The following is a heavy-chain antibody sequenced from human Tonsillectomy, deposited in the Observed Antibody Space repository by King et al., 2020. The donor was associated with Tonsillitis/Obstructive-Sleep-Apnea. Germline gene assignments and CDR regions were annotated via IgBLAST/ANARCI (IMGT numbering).Heavy chain of an antibody. CDR2: INPNSGGT. V-gene: IGHV1-2*04. Sequence: QLVQSGAEVKKPGASVKVSCKASGYTFTGYYMHWVRQAPGQGLEWMGWINPNSGGTKYAQKFQGWVTMTRDTSISTAYMELSRLGSDDTAVYYCARGEVVVASYYFDYWGQGTLVTVSS. CDR1: GYTFTGYY. J-gene: IGHJ4*02. CDR3: ARGEVVVASYYFDY. D-gene: IGHD2-15*01.